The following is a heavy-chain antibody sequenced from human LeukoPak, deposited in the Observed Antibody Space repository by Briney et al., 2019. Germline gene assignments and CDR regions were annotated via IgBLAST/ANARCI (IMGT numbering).Heavy chain of an antibody. CDR1: GYTLTELS. D-gene: IGHD1-26*01. Sequence: ASVNVSCKVSGYTLTELSMHWVRQAPGKGLEWMGGFDPEDGETIYAQKFQGRVTMTEDTSTDTAYMELSSLRSEDTAVYYCATLYSGSYLVDCWGQGTLVTVSS. J-gene: IGHJ4*02. CDR2: FDPEDGET. V-gene: IGHV1-24*01. CDR3: ATLYSGSYLVDC.